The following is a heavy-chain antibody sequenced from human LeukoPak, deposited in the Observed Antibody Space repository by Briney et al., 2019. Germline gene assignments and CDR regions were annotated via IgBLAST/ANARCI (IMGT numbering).Heavy chain of an antibody. V-gene: IGHV3-64*01. Sequence: PGGSLRLSCAGSGFTFSGYAMHWVRQAPGKGLEYVSAITNNGGNTYYANSVKGRFTISRDNSKNTLYLQMGSLSTDDMAVYYCARGRGGSFGYYYYMDVWGKGTTVTVSS. J-gene: IGHJ6*03. CDR3: ARGRGGSFGYYYYMDV. CDR2: ITNNGGNT. CDR1: GFTFSGYA. D-gene: IGHD1-26*01.